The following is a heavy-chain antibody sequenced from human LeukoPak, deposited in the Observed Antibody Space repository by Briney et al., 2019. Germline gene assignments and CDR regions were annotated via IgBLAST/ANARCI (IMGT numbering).Heavy chain of an antibody. CDR3: ARHTFRFVGATGDAFDI. CDR2: IYYSGST. D-gene: IGHD1-26*01. V-gene: IGHV4-59*08. Sequence: GSLRLSCAASGSTFSSYAMSWIRQPPGKGLEWIGYIYYSGSTNYNPSLKSRVTISVDTSKNQFSLKLSSVTAADTAVYYCARHTFRFVGATGDAFDIWGQGTMVTVSS. CDR1: GSTFSSYA. J-gene: IGHJ3*02.